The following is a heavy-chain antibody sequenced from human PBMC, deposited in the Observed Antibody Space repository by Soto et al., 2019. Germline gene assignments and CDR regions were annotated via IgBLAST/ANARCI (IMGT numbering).Heavy chain of an antibody. CDR3: ARARGGYDGFDYLDY. Sequence: SETLSLTCTVSGGSIRSYYWSWIRQYPGKGLEWIGNFYCCGSTHYNPSLKSRITTSGDTSKNQFFLRLSPVTAADTAVYYCARARGGYDGFDYLDYWGPGTSVTVSS. D-gene: IGHD5-12*01. CDR1: GGSIRSYY. J-gene: IGHJ4*02. CDR2: FYCCGST. V-gene: IGHV4-31*03.